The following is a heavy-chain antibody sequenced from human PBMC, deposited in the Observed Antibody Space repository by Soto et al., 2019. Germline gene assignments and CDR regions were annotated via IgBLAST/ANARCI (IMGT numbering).Heavy chain of an antibody. V-gene: IGHV2-5*02. Sequence: QITLKESGPTLVKPTQPLTLTCTFSGFSLSTSGVGVGWIRQPPGKALEWLALIYWDDDKRYSPSLTSRLTTTKHTPKNQVVLTMTNTAPVDTATYYCAHVLVVAANYGMDVWGQGTTVTVSS. CDR1: GFSLSTSGVG. CDR3: AHVLVVAANYGMDV. J-gene: IGHJ6*02. D-gene: IGHD2-15*01. CDR2: IYWDDDK.